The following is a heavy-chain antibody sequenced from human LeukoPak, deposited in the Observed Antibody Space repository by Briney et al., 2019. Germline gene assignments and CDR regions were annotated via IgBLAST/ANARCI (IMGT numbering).Heavy chain of an antibody. CDR2: FDPEDGET. J-gene: IGHJ4*02. CDR3: ATRWHYYDSSGYFY. D-gene: IGHD3-22*01. CDR1: GYTLTELS. Sequence: ASVKVSCKVSGYTLTELSMHWVRQAPGKGLEWMGGFDPEDGETIYAQKFQGRVTMTEDTSTDTAYMELSSLRSEDTAVYYCATRWHYYDSSGYFYWGQGTLVTVSS. V-gene: IGHV1-24*01.